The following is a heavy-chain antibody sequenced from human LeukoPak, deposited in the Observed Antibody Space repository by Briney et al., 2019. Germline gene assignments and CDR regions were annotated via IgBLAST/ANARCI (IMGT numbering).Heavy chain of an antibody. CDR2: IRGDGAET. CDR3: AKARGIYDNTGPDY. V-gene: IGHV3-23*01. J-gene: IGHJ4*02. D-gene: IGHD3-22*01. Sequence: GRSLRLSCADSGFAFGSCAMSWVRQTPGKGLECVSAIRGDGAETYYADSVKGRFTISRDISRNTLYLQMNSLRAEDTAVYYCAKARGIYDNTGPDYWGRGTLVTVFS. CDR1: GFAFGSCA.